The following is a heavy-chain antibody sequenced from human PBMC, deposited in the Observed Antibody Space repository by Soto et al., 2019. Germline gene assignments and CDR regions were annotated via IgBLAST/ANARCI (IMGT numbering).Heavy chain of an antibody. D-gene: IGHD3-22*01. Sequence: GGSLRLSCAASGFTFSSYAMHWVRQAPGKGLEWVAVISYDGSNKYYADSVKGRFTISRDNSKNTLYLQMNSLRAEDTAVYYCAKFQLSLDSSGYHSDDYWGQGTLVTVSS. CDR3: AKFQLSLDSSGYHSDDY. J-gene: IGHJ4*02. V-gene: IGHV3-30-3*02. CDR2: ISYDGSNK. CDR1: GFTFSSYA.